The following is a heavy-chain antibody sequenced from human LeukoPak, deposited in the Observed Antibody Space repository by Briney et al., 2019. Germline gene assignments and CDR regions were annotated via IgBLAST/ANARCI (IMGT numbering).Heavy chain of an antibody. V-gene: IGHV3-21*01. CDR3: ARDRGDGYNWDAFDI. J-gene: IGHJ3*02. D-gene: IGHD5-24*01. CDR1: GFTFSSYS. CDR2: ISSSSSYI. Sequence: GGSLRLSCAASGFTFSSYSMNWVRQAPGKGLEWVSSISSSSSYIYYADSVKGRFTISRDNAKNSLYLQMNSLRAEDTAVYYCARDRGDGYNWDAFDIWGQGTMVTVSS.